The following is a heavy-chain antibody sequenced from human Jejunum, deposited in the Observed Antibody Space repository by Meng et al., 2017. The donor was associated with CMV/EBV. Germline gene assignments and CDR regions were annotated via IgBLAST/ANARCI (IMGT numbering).Heavy chain of an antibody. CDR2: IYASGST. V-gene: IGHV4-61*02. D-gene: IGHD5-24*01. J-gene: IGHJ4*02. CDR3: ARGRLQSEYFDY. Sequence: QVQLQEPGPGLVKPSQTLSLTCTVSGGSMSSGDYFWTWIRQPAGKGLEWIGRIYASGSTSYHPSLESRLTISVDTSKNQFSLKMSSVTAADTAVYYCARGRLQSEYFDYWGQGTLVTVSS. CDR1: GGSMSSGDYF.